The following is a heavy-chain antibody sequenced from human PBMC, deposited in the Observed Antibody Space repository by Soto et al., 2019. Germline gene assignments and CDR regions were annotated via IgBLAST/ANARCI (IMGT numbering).Heavy chain of an antibody. D-gene: IGHD6-19*01. Sequence: QVQLVESGGGVVQPGRSLRLSCAASGFTFSGYGMHGVRQAPGKGLEWVAVISYDGSNKYYADSVKGRFTISRDNSKNTLYLQMNSLRAEDTAVYYCAKDESEQWLVRGGYYYYGMDVWGQGTTVTVSS. CDR1: GFTFSGYG. V-gene: IGHV3-30*18. CDR2: ISYDGSNK. CDR3: AKDESEQWLVRGGYYYYGMDV. J-gene: IGHJ6*02.